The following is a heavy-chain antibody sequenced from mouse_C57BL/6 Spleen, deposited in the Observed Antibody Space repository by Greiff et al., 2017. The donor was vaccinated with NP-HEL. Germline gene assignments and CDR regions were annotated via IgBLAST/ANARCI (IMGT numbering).Heavy chain of an antibody. D-gene: IGHD1-1*01. CDR1: GFTFNTYA. CDR2: IRSKSSNYAT. J-gene: IGHJ3*01. CDR3: VRPPTTVVDAWFAY. Sequence: EVQVVESGGGLVQPKGSLKLSCAASGFTFNTYAMHWVRQAPGKGLEWVARIRSKSSNYATYYADSVKDRFTISRDDSQSMLYLQMNNLKTEDTAMYYCVRPPTTVVDAWFAYWGQGTLVTVSA. V-gene: IGHV10-3*01.